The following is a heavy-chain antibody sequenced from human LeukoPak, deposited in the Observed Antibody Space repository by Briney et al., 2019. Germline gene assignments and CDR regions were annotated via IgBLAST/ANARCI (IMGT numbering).Heavy chain of an antibody. CDR3: ARDRSRVSDY. J-gene: IGHJ4*02. CDR1: GFTFSTYS. V-gene: IGHV3-21*01. CDR2: ISSDSNYI. Sequence: GGSLRLSCAASGFTFSTYSMNWVRQAPGKGLEWVSAISSDSNYIYYADSMKGRFTISRDNAKNSLYLQMNSLRAEDTAVYFCARDRSRVSDYWGQGTLVTVSS.